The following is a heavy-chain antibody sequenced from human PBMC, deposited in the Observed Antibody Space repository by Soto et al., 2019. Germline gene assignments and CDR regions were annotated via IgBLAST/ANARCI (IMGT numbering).Heavy chain of an antibody. Sequence: EVQLVESGGGLVKPGGSLRLSCAASGFTFSSHSMNWVRQAPGKGLELVSSISSSSSYIYYADSVKGRFTISRDNAKTLLYLQMNSLRAEDTAVYYGARLDRGYLHYCGRGTMVTVAS. CDR3: ARLDRGYLHY. V-gene: IGHV3-21*01. CDR1: GFTFSSHS. CDR2: ISSSSSYI. J-gene: IGHJ4*02. D-gene: IGHD3-3*01.